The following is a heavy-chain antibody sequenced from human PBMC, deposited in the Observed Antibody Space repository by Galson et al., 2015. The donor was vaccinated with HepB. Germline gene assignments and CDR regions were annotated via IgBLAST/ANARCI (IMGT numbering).Heavy chain of an antibody. CDR1: GFTFSNYR. D-gene: IGHD3-3*01. J-gene: IGHJ4*02. Sequence: SLRLSCAASGFTFSNYRMTWVRQAPGKGLEWVSCINFSGTIIHYADSVKGRFTISRDNAKKSLYLEVNSLRADDTALYYCARDRTPYYDFWSGPDYWGQGALVIVSS. CDR2: INFSGTII. CDR3: ARDRTPYYDFWSGPDY. V-gene: IGHV3-48*01.